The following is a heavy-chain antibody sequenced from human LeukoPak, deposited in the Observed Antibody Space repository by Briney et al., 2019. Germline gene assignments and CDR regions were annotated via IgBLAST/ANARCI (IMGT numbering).Heavy chain of an antibody. Sequence: GGSLRLSCAASGFTFSSYWMSWVRQAPGKGLEWVAVISYDGSNKYYADSVKGRFTISRDNSKNTLYLQMNSLRSEDTAVYYCARDRVVTAIPFNAFDIWGQGTMVTVSS. V-gene: IGHV3-30-3*01. D-gene: IGHD2-21*02. CDR1: GFTFSSYW. CDR2: ISYDGSNK. CDR3: ARDRVVTAIPFNAFDI. J-gene: IGHJ3*02.